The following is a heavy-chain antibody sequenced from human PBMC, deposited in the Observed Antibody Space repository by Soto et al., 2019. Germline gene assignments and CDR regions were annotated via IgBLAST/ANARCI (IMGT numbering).Heavy chain of an antibody. CDR1: GYTLTTYA. CDR3: ARDRYTEVVVAATTGYFDY. J-gene: IGHJ4*02. Sequence: ASVKVSCKASGYTLTTYAMHWVRQAPGQRLEWMGWINADNGNTKYSQKFQGRVTITRDTSTSTVYMELSSLRSEDTAVYYCARDRYTEVVVAATTGYFDYWGQGTLVTVSS. V-gene: IGHV1-3*01. D-gene: IGHD2-15*01. CDR2: INADNGNT.